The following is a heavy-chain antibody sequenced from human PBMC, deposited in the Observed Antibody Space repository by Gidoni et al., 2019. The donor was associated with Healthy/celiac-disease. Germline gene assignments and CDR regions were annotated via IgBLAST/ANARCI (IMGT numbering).Heavy chain of an antibody. CDR1: GYSISSGYY. CDR3: ARDSTRGYYYYYGMDV. J-gene: IGHJ6*02. D-gene: IGHD2-15*01. CDR2: IYHSGST. Sequence: QVQLQASGPGLVKPSETLSLTCTVSGYSISSGYYWGWIRPPPGKGLEWIGSIYHSGSTYYNPSLKSRVTISVDTSKNQFSLKLSSVTAADTAVYYCARDSTRGYYYYYGMDVWGQGTTVTVSS. V-gene: IGHV4-38-2*02.